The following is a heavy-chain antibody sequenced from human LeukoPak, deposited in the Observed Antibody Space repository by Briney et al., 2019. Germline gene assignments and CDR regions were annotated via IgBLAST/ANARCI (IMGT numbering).Heavy chain of an antibody. J-gene: IGHJ5*02. V-gene: IGHV1-24*01. D-gene: IGHD3-3*01. CDR2: FDPEDGET. Sequence: ASVKVSCKVSGYTLTELSMHWVRQAPGKGLEWMGGFDPEDGETIYAQKFQGRVTMTEDTSTDTAYMELSSLRSEDTAVYHCATDRGYYDFWSGYSAVKYNWFDPWGQGTLVTVSS. CDR1: GYTLTELS. CDR3: ATDRGYYDFWSGYSAVKYNWFDP.